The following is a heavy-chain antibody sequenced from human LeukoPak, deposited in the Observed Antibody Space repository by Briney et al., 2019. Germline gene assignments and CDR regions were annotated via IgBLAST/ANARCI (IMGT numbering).Heavy chain of an antibody. D-gene: IGHD6-13*01. CDR2: INSDGSST. CDR3: VRVEVAATATKPDY. V-gene: IGHV3-74*01. Sequence: PGGSLRLSCAASGFTFSTYWMHWVRQAPGKGLVWVSRINSDGSSTTYADSVRGRFTTSRDNAKNTLYLQMSSLRVEDTAVYYCVRVEVAATATKPDYWGQETLVTVSS. J-gene: IGHJ4*02. CDR1: GFTFSTYW.